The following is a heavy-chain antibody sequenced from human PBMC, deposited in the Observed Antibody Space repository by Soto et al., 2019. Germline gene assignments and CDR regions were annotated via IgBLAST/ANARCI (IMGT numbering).Heavy chain of an antibody. J-gene: IGHJ6*02. V-gene: IGHV3-23*01. CDR3: AKNPPGVDSSGWPPYYYYGMDV. CDR1: GFTFSSYA. CDR2: ISGSGGST. D-gene: IGHD6-19*01. Sequence: AGGSLRLSCAASGFTFSSYAMSWGRPAPGKGVERVSAISGSGGSTYYADSVKGRFTISRDNSKNTLYLQMNSLRAEDTAVYYCAKNPPGVDSSGWPPYYYYGMDVWGQGTTVTVSS.